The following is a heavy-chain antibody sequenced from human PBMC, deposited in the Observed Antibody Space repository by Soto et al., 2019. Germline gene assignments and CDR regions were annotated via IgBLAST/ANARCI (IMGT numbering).Heavy chain of an antibody. V-gene: IGHV1-69*01. CDR1: GGTFSSYA. CDR3: ASTGVSYYDRSRYLPSDTYYYYGMDV. Sequence: QVQLVQSGAEVKKPGSSVKVSCKASGGTFSSYAISWVRQAPGQGLEWMGGIIPLFGTANYAQKFQGSVTITADECTSPAYVEFSSLRSEDTGVYYCASTGVSYYDRSRYLPSDTYYYYGMDVSCQGTKVTVSS. D-gene: IGHD3-22*01. J-gene: IGHJ6*02. CDR2: IIPLFGTA.